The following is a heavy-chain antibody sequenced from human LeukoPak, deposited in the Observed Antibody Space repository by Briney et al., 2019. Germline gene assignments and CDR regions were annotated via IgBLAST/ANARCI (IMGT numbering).Heavy chain of an antibody. CDR2: ITGSGDTT. J-gene: IGHJ3*02. V-gene: IGHV3-23*01. D-gene: IGHD6-13*01. Sequence: GGSLRLSCAASGFTFSSYAVTWVRQAPGKGLEWVSGITGSGDTTFYADSVKGRFTISRDNSKNTLYLQMDSLRAEDTAVYYCAKRPSTSWYDDAFDIWGQGTMVTVSS. CDR1: GFTFSSYA. CDR3: AKRPSTSWYDDAFDI.